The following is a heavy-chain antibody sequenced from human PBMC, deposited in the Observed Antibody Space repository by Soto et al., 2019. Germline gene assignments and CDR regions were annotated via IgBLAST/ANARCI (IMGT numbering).Heavy chain of an antibody. D-gene: IGHD4-17*01. Sequence: EVQLLESGGGLVQPGGSLRLSCAASGFTFSSYAMSWVRQAPGKGLEWVSAISCSGGSTYYADSVKGRFTISRDNSKKTLYLQMNSLRAEDTAVYYCANSDQMTTVTKAAFDIWGKGTMVTVSS. CDR1: GFTFSSYA. J-gene: IGHJ3*02. CDR2: ISCSGGST. V-gene: IGHV3-23*01. CDR3: ANSDQMTTVTKAAFDI.